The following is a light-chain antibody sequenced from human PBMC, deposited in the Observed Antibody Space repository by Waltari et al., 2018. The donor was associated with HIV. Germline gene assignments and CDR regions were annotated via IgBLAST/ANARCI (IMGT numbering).Light chain of an antibody. CDR3: QQLKAYPLT. CDR2: AAS. CDR1: QDINNY. Sequence: DTQLTQSPSFLSASVGDRVTITCRASQDINNYVAWYQQKPGKTPKLLIYAASTLQSGVPSRYSGGGSETHFTLTISSLQPEDFATYYCQQLKAYPLTFGGGTKVEIK. V-gene: IGKV1-9*01. J-gene: IGKJ4*01.